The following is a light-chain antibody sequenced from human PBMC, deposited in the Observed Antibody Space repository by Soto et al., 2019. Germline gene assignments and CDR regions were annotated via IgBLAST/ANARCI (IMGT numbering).Light chain of an antibody. J-gene: IGKJ2*01. Sequence: DIQMTQSPSSLSASVGDRVTIICRASHIIGTWLAWYQQKPGKAPNLLIYDASSLESGVPSRFSGSGSGTEFTLTISALQPDDFATYYCQEYNSYSFGQGTKVDIK. CDR1: HIIGTW. CDR3: QEYNSYS. V-gene: IGKV1-5*02. CDR2: DAS.